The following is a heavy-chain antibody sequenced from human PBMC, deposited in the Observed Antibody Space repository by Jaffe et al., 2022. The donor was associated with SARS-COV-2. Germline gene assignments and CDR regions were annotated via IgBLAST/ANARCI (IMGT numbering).Heavy chain of an antibody. Sequence: QIQLVQSGPEVKKPGTSVRVSCKTSGFTFTRSVMQWVRQARGQRLEWIGWMVVDNGDTNYAQGFRERVTLNRDTSTSTVHMELSSLRSDDTAVYYCASDGGRGYYMWGQGTLVTVSS. V-gene: IGHV1-58*02. CDR2: MVVDNGDT. CDR1: GFTFTRSV. CDR3: ASDGGRGYYM. D-gene: IGHD2-15*01. J-gene: IGHJ4*02.